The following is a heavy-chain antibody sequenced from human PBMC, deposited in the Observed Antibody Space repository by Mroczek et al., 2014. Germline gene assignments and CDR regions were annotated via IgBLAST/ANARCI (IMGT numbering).Heavy chain of an antibody. J-gene: IGHJ6*02. CDR3: ARDWSIRGRFLEWLLRRGGASSPRNTIHYGDV. D-gene: IGHD3-3*01. CDR1: GFTFSSYG. Sequence: VQLQQSGGGVVQPGRSLRLSCAASGFTFSSYGMHWVRQAPGKGLEWVAVIWYDGSNKYYADSVKGRFTISRDNSKNTLYLQMNSLRAEDTAVYYCARDWSIRGRFLEWLLRRGGASSPRNTIHYGDVWGQGTTVTVSS. CDR2: IWYDGSNK. V-gene: IGHV3-33*01.